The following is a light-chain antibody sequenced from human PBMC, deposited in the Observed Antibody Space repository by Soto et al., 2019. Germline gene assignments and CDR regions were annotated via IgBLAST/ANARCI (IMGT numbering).Light chain of an antibody. CDR3: QQYNSYSRT. V-gene: IGKV1-27*01. J-gene: IGKJ1*01. CDR1: QGISNY. CDR2: AAS. Sequence: DIQITQSPSSLSASVGDRVTITCRASQGISNYLAWYQQKPGKVPRLLIYAASTLHSGVPSRFSGSGSGTEFTLTISSLQPDDFATYYCQQYNSYSRTFGQGTKVDIK.